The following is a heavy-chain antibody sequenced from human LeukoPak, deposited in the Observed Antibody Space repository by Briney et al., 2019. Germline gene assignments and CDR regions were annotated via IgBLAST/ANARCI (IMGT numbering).Heavy chain of an antibody. D-gene: IGHD3-10*01. J-gene: IGHJ5*02. Sequence: PGGSLRLSCAASGVTVSSNYINWVRQAPGKGPEWVSVIYSGGSTAYADSVNGRFTISRDNSTSTVYLQMNNLRAEDTAVYYCARDLPNDRVGDFDPWGQGTLVTVSS. CDR3: ARDLPNDRVGDFDP. CDR1: GVTVSSNY. V-gene: IGHV3-66*01. CDR2: IYSGGST.